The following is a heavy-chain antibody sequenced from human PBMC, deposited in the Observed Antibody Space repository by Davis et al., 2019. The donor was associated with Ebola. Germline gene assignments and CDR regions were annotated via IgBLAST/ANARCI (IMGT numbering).Heavy chain of an antibody. CDR2: IYYSGST. V-gene: IGHV4-39*07. CDR3: ARGGVITPNWFDP. Sequence: MPSETLSLTCTVSGDSISSSSYYWGWIRQPPGKGLEWIGSIYYSGSTYYNPSLKSRVTISVDTSKNQFSLKLSSVTAADTAVYYCARGGVITPNWFDPWGQGTLVIVSS. CDR1: GDSISSSSYY. D-gene: IGHD3-10*01. J-gene: IGHJ5*02.